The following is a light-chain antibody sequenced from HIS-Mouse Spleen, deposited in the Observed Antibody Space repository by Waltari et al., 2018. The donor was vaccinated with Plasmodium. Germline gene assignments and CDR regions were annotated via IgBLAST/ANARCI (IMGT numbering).Light chain of an antibody. CDR3: QQFNSYGT. CDR2: DAS. J-gene: IGKJ2*02. V-gene: IGKV1-13*02. Sequence: IQLTHSPSSLSASVGDRVTITCRARQGTSNALAWYKQKPGKAPKLLVYDASSLESGVPSRFSGSGAGTDFTLTISSLQPEDFATYYCQQFNSYGTFGQGTKLEIK. CDR1: QGTSNA.